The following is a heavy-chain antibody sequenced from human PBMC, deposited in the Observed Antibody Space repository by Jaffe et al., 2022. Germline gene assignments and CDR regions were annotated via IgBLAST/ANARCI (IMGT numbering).Heavy chain of an antibody. CDR1: GFTFSSYW. CDR3: ARDGVDFDWLLDGAFDI. J-gene: IGHJ3*02. D-gene: IGHD3-9*01. CDR2: IKQDGSEK. V-gene: IGHV3-7*01. Sequence: EVQLVESGGGLVQPGGSLRLSCAASGFTFSSYWMSWVRQAPGKGLEWVANIKQDGSEKYYVDSVKGRFTISRDNAKNSLYLQMNSLRAEDTAVYYCARDGVDFDWLLDGAFDIWGQGTMVTVSS.